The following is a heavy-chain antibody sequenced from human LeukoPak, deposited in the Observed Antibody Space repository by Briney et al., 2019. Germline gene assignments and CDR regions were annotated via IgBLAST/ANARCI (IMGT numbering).Heavy chain of an antibody. Sequence: SETLSLTCTVSGGSISSTYYYWGWIRQPPGKGLEWIGTINYSGSTYYNPSLKSRDTISVDTSKNQFSLRLTSVTAADTAVYYCARQTGSGLFILPGGQGTLVTVSS. CDR2: INYSGST. CDR3: ARQTGSGLFILP. D-gene: IGHD3/OR15-3a*01. J-gene: IGHJ4*02. V-gene: IGHV4-39*01. CDR1: GGSISSTYYY.